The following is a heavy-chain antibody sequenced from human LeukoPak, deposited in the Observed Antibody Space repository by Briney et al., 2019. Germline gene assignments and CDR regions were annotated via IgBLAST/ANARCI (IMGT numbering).Heavy chain of an antibody. Sequence: WETLSLTCTVSGGSISSYYWSWIRQPPGKGLEWIGYIYYSGSTNYNPSLKSRVTISVDTSKNQFSLKLSSVTAADTAVYYCARGGEPTYYYDSSGYYPFDYWGQGTLVTVSS. J-gene: IGHJ4*02. D-gene: IGHD3-22*01. CDR1: GGSISSYY. V-gene: IGHV4-59*08. CDR2: IYYSGST. CDR3: ARGGEPTYYYDSSGYYPFDY.